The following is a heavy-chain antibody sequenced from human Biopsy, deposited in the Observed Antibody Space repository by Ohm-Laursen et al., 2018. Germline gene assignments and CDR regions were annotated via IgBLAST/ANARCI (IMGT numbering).Heavy chain of an antibody. V-gene: IGHV3-23*01. D-gene: IGHD2-15*01. CDR3: ARPMSRVVAYGMDV. CDR1: GLRFSMYA. Sequence: SLRLSCAASGLRFSMYAMSWVRQAPGKGLEWVSAIGGSGGGTYYAGSVKGRFTISRDDSKNTVYLQMNSLRVEDRAVYYCARPMSRVVAYGMDVWDQGTTVTVSS. J-gene: IGHJ6*02. CDR2: IGGSGGGT.